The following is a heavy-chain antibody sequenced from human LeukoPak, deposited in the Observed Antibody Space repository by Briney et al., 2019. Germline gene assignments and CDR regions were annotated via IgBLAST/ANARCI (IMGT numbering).Heavy chain of an antibody. J-gene: IGHJ4*02. D-gene: IGHD2-2*01. V-gene: IGHV1-69*04. CDR3: AITGYCSSTSCENYFDY. CDR2: IIPILGIA. Sequence: SVKVSCKASGGTFSSYAISWVRQAPGQGLEWMGRIIPILGIANYAQKFQGRVTITADKSTSTAYMELSSLRSEDTAVYYCAITGYCSSTSCENYFDYWGQGTLVTVSS. CDR1: GGTFSSYA.